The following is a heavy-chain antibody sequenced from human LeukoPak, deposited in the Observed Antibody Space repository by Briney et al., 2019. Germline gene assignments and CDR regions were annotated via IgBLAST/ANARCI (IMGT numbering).Heavy chain of an antibody. D-gene: IGHD7-27*01. CDR2: IKQDGSAR. CDR3: ARDDPWGYYDS. V-gene: IGHV3-7*01. J-gene: IGHJ4*02. Sequence: GSLSLSCAASGFTFANFWMTWIRQATGKGLEWVANIKQDGSARNHVDSVKGRFTISRDNAKNSVFLEMNSLRDEDTAVYYCARDDPWGYYDSWGQGTLVTVSS. CDR1: GFTFANFW.